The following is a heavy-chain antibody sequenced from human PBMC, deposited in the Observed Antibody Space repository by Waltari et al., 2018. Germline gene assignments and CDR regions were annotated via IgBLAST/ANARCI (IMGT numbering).Heavy chain of an antibody. Sequence: QLQLQESGPGLVKPSETLSLTCTVSGGSISSSSYYWGWLRQPPGKGLEWIGSIYYSGSTYYNPSLKSRVTISVDTSKNQFSLKLSSVTAADTAVYYCARHRRSSTIPYYYYYMDVWGKGTTVTVSS. D-gene: IGHD2-2*01. CDR3: ARHRRSSTIPYYYYYMDV. CDR2: IYYSGST. V-gene: IGHV4-39*01. J-gene: IGHJ6*03. CDR1: GGSISSSSYY.